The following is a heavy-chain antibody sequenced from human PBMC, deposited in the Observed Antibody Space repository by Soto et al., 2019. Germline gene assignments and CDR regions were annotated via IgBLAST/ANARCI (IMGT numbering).Heavy chain of an antibody. V-gene: IGHV3-74*01. CDR2: INGDGSRT. D-gene: IGHD3-10*01. Sequence: EVQLVESGGGSVQTGGSLRISCAASGFTFGSYWMDWVRQAPGKGLVWVSRINGDGSRTTYADSVKGRFTISRDNAQNTLYLQMNSLRVDDTAVYYCSRETLWFGESPNSGGQGTLVTVSS. J-gene: IGHJ4*02. CDR1: GFTFGSYW. CDR3: SRETLWFGESPNS.